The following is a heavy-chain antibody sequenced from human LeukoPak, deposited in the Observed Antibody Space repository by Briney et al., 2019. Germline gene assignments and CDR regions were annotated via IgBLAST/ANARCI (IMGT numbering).Heavy chain of an antibody. CDR2: IKQDGSEK. Sequence: GGSLTLSCAASGFTFSRYYMSWVRQAPGKGLEWVANIKQDGSEKYYVDSVKGRFTISRDNAKNSLYLQMNSLRVEDTAIYYCARDGYCTSGSCYGDYWGQGTLVTVSS. D-gene: IGHD2-15*01. CDR3: ARDGYCTSGSCYGDY. V-gene: IGHV3-7*01. J-gene: IGHJ4*02. CDR1: GFTFSRYY.